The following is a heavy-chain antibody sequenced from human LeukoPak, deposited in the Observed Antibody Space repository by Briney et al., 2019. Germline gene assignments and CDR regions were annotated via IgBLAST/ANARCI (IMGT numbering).Heavy chain of an antibody. CDR1: GFTFSSYS. V-gene: IGHV3-21*01. CDR3: ARDVTSNSSGLDY. CDR2: ISSSSSYI. J-gene: IGHJ4*02. D-gene: IGHD4-11*01. Sequence: GGSLRLSCAASGFTFSSYSMNWVRQAPGKGLEWVSSISSSSSYIYYADSVKGRFTISRDNAKNSLYLQMNSLRAEDTAVYYCARDVTSNSSGLDYWGQGTLVTVSS.